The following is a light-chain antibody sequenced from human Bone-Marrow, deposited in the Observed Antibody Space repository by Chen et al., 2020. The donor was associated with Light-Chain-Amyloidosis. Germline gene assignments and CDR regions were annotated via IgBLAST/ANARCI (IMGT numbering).Light chain of an antibody. Sequence: VLTQSPGTLSLSPGEGANLSCRASQTISSNYLTWYQQKFGQAPRLLIYGSSSRATGIPDRFTGSGSGTDFTLTINRLEPEDVAMYYCQQYGTSPLTFGGGTKVEIK. V-gene: IGKV3-20*01. CDR2: GSS. CDR1: QTISSNY. J-gene: IGKJ4*01. CDR3: QQYGTSPLT.